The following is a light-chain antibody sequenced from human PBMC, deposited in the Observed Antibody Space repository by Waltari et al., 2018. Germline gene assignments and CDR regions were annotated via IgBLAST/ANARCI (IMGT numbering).Light chain of an antibody. CDR2: AAS. Sequence: DIQMTQSPSSLSASVGDRVTITCRASQSISSYLNWYQQKPGKAPKHRIYAASSLKSGVPSRFSGSGSGTDFTLTISSLQPEDFATYYCQQSYSTPRTFGQGTKVEIK. CDR3: QQSYSTPRT. V-gene: IGKV1-39*01. CDR1: QSISSY. J-gene: IGKJ1*01.